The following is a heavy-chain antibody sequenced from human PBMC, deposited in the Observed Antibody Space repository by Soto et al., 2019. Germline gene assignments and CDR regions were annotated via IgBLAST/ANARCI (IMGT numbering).Heavy chain of an antibody. CDR3: ANVLSRSWNDAFDI. V-gene: IGHV3-30*18. J-gene: IGHJ3*02. Sequence: GGSLRLSCAASGFTFSSYGMHWVRQAPGKGLEWVAVISYDGSNKYYADSVKGRFTISRDNSKNTLYLQMNSLRAEDTAVYYCANVLSRSWNDAFDIWGQGPMVTV. CDR2: ISYDGSNK. D-gene: IGHD6-13*01. CDR1: GFTFSSYG.